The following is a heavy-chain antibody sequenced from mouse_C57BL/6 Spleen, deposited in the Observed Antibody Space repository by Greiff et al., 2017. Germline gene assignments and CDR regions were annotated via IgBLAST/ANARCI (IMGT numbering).Heavy chain of an antibody. D-gene: IGHD4-1*01. J-gene: IGHJ2*01. Sequence: QVQLQQPGAELVRPGSSVKLSCKASGYTFTSYWMHWVKQRPIQGLEWIGNIDPSDSETHYNQKFKDKATLTVDKSSSTAYMQLSSLTSEDSAVYYCARYLGRGYFDYWGQGTTLTVSS. CDR3: ARYLGRGYFDY. CDR2: IDPSDSET. V-gene: IGHV1-52*01. CDR1: GYTFTSYW.